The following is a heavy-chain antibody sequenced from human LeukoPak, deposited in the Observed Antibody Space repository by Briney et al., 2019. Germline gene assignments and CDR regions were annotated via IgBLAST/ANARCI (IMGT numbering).Heavy chain of an antibody. V-gene: IGHV4-34*01. CDR2: INHSGST. CDR3: ARERPSYYDILTGYYPRSLPYYFDY. CDR1: GGSFSGYY. D-gene: IGHD3-9*01. J-gene: IGHJ4*02. Sequence: IPSETLSLTCAVYGGSFSGYYWSWIRQPPGKGLEWIGEINHSGSTNYNPSLKSRVTISVDTSKNQFSLKLSSVTAADTAVYYCARERPSYYDILTGYYPRSLPYYFDYWGQGTLVTVSS.